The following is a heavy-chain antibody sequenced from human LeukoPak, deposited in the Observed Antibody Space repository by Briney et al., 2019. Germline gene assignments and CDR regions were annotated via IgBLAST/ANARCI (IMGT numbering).Heavy chain of an antibody. CDR1: GFTFNNFG. CDR3: ARDPRIAAAGPYFYYYYMDV. CDR2: IWYDGSNK. J-gene: IGHJ6*03. D-gene: IGHD6-13*01. V-gene: IGHV3-33*01. Sequence: GGSLRLSCAASGFTFNNFGMRWVRQTPGKGLEWVAVIWYDGSNKFHAVSVKGRFTISRDNSNNTLYLQMNSLKAEDTAVYYCARDPRIAAAGPYFYYYYMDVWGKGTTVTVSS.